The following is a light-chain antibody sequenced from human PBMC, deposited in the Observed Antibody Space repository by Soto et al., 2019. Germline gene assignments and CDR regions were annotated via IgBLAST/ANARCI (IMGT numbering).Light chain of an antibody. Sequence: DIQLTQSPSTLSASVGDRVTITCRASQSVTDWLAWYQQKPGKAPKLLIYDASSLQSGVPSRFSGSGSGTEFPLTVSSLQPDDFATYYCQQYYRSCTFGQGTKRAIK. CDR2: DAS. CDR3: QQYYRSCT. CDR1: QSVTDW. J-gene: IGKJ2*02. V-gene: IGKV1-5*01.